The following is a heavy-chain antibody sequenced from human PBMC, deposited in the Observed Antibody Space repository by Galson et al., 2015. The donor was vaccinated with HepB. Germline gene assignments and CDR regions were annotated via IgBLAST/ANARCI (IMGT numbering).Heavy chain of an antibody. V-gene: IGHV2-70*04. CDR2: IDWEDDK. Sequence: PALVKPTQTLTLTCTFSGFSLSTRGMRVSWIRQPPGKALEWLALIDWEDDKFYSTSLRTRLTISKDTSKNQVVLTMTNMDPVDTATYYCARGYSSSSGFDYWGQGTLVTVSS. CDR3: ARGYSSSSGFDY. J-gene: IGHJ4*02. D-gene: IGHD6-6*01. CDR1: GFSLSTRGMR.